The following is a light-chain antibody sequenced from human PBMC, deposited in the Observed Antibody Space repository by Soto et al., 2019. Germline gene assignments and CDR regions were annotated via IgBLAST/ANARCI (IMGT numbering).Light chain of an antibody. CDR2: EVT. Sequence: QSALPQPASVSGSPGQSITISCTGASSDVGDYNYVSWYQEHPGQVPKLIIFEVTTRPSGVSDRFSGSRSGNTASLTISGLQAEDEADYYCLSHTGSRTLFGGGTKLTVL. CDR3: LSHTGSRTL. CDR1: SSDVGDYNY. V-gene: IGLV2-14*01. J-gene: IGLJ3*02.